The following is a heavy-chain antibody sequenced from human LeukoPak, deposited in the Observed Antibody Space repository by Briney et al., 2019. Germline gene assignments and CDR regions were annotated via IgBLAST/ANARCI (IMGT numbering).Heavy chain of an antibody. J-gene: IGHJ5*02. V-gene: IGHV3-23*01. CDR3: AKSIVGATYNWIDP. Sequence: GGSLRLSCAASGFTFSSYAMSWVRQAPGKGLEWVSAISGSGGSTYYADSVKGRFTISRDNSKNTLYLQMNSLRTEDTAVYYCAKSIVGATYNWIDPWGQGTLVTVSS. D-gene: IGHD1-26*01. CDR2: ISGSGGST. CDR1: GFTFSSYA.